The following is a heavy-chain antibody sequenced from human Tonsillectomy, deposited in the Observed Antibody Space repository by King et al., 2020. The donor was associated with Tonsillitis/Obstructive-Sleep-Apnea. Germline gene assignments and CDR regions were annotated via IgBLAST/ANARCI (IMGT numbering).Heavy chain of an antibody. CDR1: GGSISSGGYY. CDR3: ARDGHAGSSPFSFDY. V-gene: IGHV4-31*03. J-gene: IGHJ4*02. CDR2: IYYSGST. Sequence: QLQESGPGLVKPSQTLSLTCTVSGGSISSGGYYWSWIRQHPGKGLEWIGYIYYSGSTYYNPSLKSRVTISVDTSKNQFSLRLSSVTAADTAVYYCARDGHAGSSPFSFDYWGQGTLVTVSS. D-gene: IGHD6-6*01.